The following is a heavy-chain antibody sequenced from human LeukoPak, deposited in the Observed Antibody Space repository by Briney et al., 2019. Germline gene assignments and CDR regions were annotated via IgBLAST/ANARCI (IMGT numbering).Heavy chain of an antibody. CDR1: GGSISSGTYY. D-gene: IGHD4-11*01. V-gene: IGHV4-39*01. J-gene: IGHJ4*02. CDR3: ARHDFGNYGPIDY. CDR2: IYYSGST. Sequence: SETLSLTCTVSGGSISSGTYYWGWIRQPPGKGLEWIGSIYYSGSTYYNPSLKSRVTISVDTSNNQLSLKLRSVTAADTALYYCARHDFGNYGPIDYWGQGTLVTVSS.